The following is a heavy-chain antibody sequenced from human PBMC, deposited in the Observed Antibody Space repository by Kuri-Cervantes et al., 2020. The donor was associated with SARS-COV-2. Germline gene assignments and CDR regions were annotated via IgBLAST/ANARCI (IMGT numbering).Heavy chain of an antibody. J-gene: IGHJ2*01. Sequence: SETLSLTCTVSGGSISSYYWSWIRQPPGKGLEWIGYIYYSGSTNYNPSLKSRVTISVDTSKNQFSLKLSSVTAADTAVYYCARDDIVVLSISNYWYFDLWGRGTLVTVSS. CDR2: IYYSGST. V-gene: IGHV4-59*01. CDR1: GGSISSYY. D-gene: IGHD2-15*01. CDR3: ARDDIVVLSISNYWYFDL.